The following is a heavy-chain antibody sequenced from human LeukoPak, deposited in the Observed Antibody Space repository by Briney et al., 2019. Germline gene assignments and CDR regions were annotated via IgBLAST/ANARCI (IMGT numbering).Heavy chain of an antibody. CDR1: GFTFSTYD. J-gene: IGHJ4*02. CDR3: AKAPSSYGSSLDY. Sequence: QPGRSLRLSCTASGFTFSTYDMHWVRQAPGKGLEWVAVISYDGSNEYYADSVKGRFTISRDNSKSTLFLQMNSLRAEDTAVYYCAKAPSSYGSSLDYWGQGTLVTVSS. D-gene: IGHD5-18*01. V-gene: IGHV3-30*18. CDR2: ISYDGSNE.